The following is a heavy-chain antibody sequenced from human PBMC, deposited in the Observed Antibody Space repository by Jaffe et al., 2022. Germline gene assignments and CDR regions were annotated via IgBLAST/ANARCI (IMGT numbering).Heavy chain of an antibody. Sequence: QVQLVQSGAEVKKPGASVKVSCKASGYTFTSYGISWVRQAPGQGLEWMGWISAYNGNTNYAQKLQGRVTMTTDTSTSTAYMELRSLRSDDTAVYYCARDHPDIVVVVAARAPAFDIWGQGTMVTVSS. J-gene: IGHJ3*02. D-gene: IGHD2-15*01. CDR2: ISAYNGNT. V-gene: IGHV1-18*01. CDR3: ARDHPDIVVVVAARAPAFDI. CDR1: GYTFTSYG.